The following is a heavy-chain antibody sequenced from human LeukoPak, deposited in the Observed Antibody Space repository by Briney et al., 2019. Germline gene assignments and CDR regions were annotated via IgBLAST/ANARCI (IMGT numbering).Heavy chain of an antibody. CDR3: ATPYYYDSSGYCDY. V-gene: IGHV1-69*06. J-gene: IGHJ4*02. CDR2: IIPIFGTA. Sequence: SVKVSCKASGGTFSSYAISWVRQAPGQGLEWMGGIIPIFGTANYAQKFQGRVTITADKSTSTAYMELSSLRSEDTAVYYCATPYYYDSSGYCDYWGQGTLVTVSS. D-gene: IGHD3-22*01. CDR1: GGTFSSYA.